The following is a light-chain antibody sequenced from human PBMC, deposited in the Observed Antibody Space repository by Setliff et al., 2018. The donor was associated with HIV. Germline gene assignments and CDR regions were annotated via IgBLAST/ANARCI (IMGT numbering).Light chain of an antibody. CDR3: SSYTSSSSYV. J-gene: IGLJ1*01. CDR2: DVS. V-gene: IGLV2-14*03. CDR1: SSDVGGYNY. Sequence: QSVLAQPASVSGSPGQPITISCTGTSSDVGGYNYVSWHQQHPGKAPKLMIYDVSNRPSGVSNRFSGSKSGNTASLTISGLQAEDEADYYCSSYTSSSSYVFGTGTKVTVL.